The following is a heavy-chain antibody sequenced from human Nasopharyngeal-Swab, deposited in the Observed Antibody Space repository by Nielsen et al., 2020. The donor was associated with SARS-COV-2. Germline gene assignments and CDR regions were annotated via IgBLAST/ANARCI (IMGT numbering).Heavy chain of an antibody. Sequence: GESLRISCAASGFTFNDYTMNWVRQAPGKGLEWVSLISTGGTTSYADSVKGRFTISRDISKNTLYLQMNSLRAEDTAVYYCARDRGFDGYYYMDVWGKGTTVTVSS. V-gene: IGHV3-53*01. CDR2: ISTGGTT. CDR1: GFTFNDYT. J-gene: IGHJ6*03. D-gene: IGHD3-10*01. CDR3: ARDRGFDGYYYMDV.